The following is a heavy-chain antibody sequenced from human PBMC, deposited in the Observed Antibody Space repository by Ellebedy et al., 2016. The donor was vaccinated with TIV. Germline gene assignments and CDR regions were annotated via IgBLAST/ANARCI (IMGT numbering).Heavy chain of an antibody. J-gene: IGHJ4*02. CDR3: AKGGEIEVAAD. Sequence: ASVKVSXKASGYTFTSYGINWVRQATGQGLEWMGWMNPSSGNTGYAQRFQGRLTMTRNTSISTAYMELSTLTSEDTAVYYCAKGGEIEVAADWGQGTLVTVSS. CDR1: GYTFTSYG. V-gene: IGHV1-8*02. D-gene: IGHD6-19*01. CDR2: MNPSSGNT.